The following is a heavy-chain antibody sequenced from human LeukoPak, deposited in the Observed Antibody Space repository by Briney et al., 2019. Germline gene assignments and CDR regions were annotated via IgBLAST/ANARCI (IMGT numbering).Heavy chain of an antibody. CDR2: IIPILGIA. J-gene: IGHJ4*02. Sequence: SVKVSCKASGGTFSSYAISWVRQAPGQGLEWMGRIIPILGIANYAQKFQGRVTITADKSTSTAYMGLSSLRSEDTAVYYCARDMGFWSGYQAFDYWGQGTLVTVSS. CDR3: ARDMGFWSGYQAFDY. CDR1: GGTFSSYA. V-gene: IGHV1-69*04. D-gene: IGHD3-3*01.